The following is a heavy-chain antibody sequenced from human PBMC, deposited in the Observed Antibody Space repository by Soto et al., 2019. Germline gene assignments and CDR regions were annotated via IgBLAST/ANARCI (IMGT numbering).Heavy chain of an antibody. D-gene: IGHD3-3*01. CDR3: ARDGDPGYSFWSGPLGGGRFDP. J-gene: IGHJ5*02. V-gene: IGHV1-69*12. Sequence: QVQLVQSGAEVKEPGSSVNVSCKTSGGTFGNTAVTWVRQVPGQGLEWIGGIVPLFGTANYAQKFRGRVMIPADESTSTADMDLSSLGSDDTAIYYCARDGDPGYSFWSGPLGGGRFDPWGQGTLVTVSS. CDR1: GGTFGNTA. CDR2: IVPLFGTA.